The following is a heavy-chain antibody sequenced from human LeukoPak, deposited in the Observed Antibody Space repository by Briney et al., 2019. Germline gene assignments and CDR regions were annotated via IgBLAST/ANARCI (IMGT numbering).Heavy chain of an antibody. CDR3: ARHPGPDMSKFDY. J-gene: IGHJ4*02. V-gene: IGHV4-59*08. CDR2: IYYSGST. CDR1: GGSISSYY. D-gene: IGHD1-14*01. Sequence: PSETLSLTCTVSGGSISSYYWSWIRQPPGKGLEWIGYIYYSGSTNHNPSLKSRVTIPVDTSKNQFSLKLSSVTAADTAVYYCARHPGPDMSKFDYWGQGTLVTVSS.